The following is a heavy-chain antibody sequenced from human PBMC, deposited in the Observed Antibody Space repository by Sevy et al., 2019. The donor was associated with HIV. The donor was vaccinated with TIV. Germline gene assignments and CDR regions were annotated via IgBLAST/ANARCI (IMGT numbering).Heavy chain of an antibody. CDR2: ISWKSGSI. CDR1: GFTFDDYA. Sequence: GGSLRLSCAASGFTFDDYAMHWVRQAPGKGLEWVSGISWKSGSIDYADSVKGRFTISRDNAKNSLYLQMNSLRAEDTDFYYCAKGYYDSSGSTAWDDWGQGTLVTVSS. D-gene: IGHD3-22*01. V-gene: IGHV3-9*01. CDR3: AKGYYDSSGSTAWDD. J-gene: IGHJ4*02.